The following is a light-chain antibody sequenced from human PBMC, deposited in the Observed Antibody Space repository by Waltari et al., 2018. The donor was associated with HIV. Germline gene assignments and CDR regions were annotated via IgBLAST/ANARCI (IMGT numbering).Light chain of an antibody. CDR2: NNN. V-gene: IGLV1-44*01. CDR1: ISNIGKNT. CDR3: ASWDDRRSGQGV. J-gene: IGLJ3*02. Sequence: QPMLTQPPSASGIPGQRVTISCSGTISNIGKNTVNWYQQFPGTAPRLLIYNNNARPSGLRDRFAGSKSGSSAALAIRGLQSEDEADYDWASWDDRRSGQGVFGGGTRLTVL.